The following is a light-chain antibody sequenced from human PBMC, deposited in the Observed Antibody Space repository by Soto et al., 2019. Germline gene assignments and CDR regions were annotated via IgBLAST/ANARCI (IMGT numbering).Light chain of an antibody. J-gene: IGLJ3*02. V-gene: IGLV2-14*01. CDR2: DVN. Sequence: QSALTQPASVSGSPGPSITISCTGTSSDVGRYNFVSWYQQHPGKAPKLMISDVNHRPSGVSNRFSGSKSGNTAPLTISGLQAEDEADYYCFSYTTSNTWVFGGGTKLTVL. CDR3: FSYTTSNTWV. CDR1: SSDVGRYNF.